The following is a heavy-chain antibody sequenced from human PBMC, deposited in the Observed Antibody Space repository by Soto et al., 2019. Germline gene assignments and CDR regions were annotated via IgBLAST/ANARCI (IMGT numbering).Heavy chain of an antibody. D-gene: IGHD1-1*01. J-gene: IGHJ6*02. CDR2: IYPGDCDT. CDR3: ARLGGTGHYGMDV. V-gene: IGHV5-51*03. CDR1: GNTFSSHW. Sequence: EVQLVQSGAEVKEAGESLEISCKPSGNTFSSHWIAWVRQMPGKGLEWMGIIYPGDCDTRYSPSFQGQVTISVDKSISTAYLRWSSLTASDTAIYYCARLGGTGHYGMDVWGQGTTVTVSS.